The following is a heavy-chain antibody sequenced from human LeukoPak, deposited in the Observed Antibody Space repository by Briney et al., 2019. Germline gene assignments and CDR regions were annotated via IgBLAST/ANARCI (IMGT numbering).Heavy chain of an antibody. CDR2: IWYDGSNK. Sequence: GGTLRLSCAVSGFTFSSYGMHWVRQAPGKGLEWVAVIWYDGSNKYYADSVKGRFTISRDNSKNTLYLQMNSLRAEDTAVYYCARDRAIFGVVSLYVDYWGQGTLVTVSS. V-gene: IGHV3-33*01. D-gene: IGHD3-3*01. CDR3: ARDRAIFGVVSLYVDY. J-gene: IGHJ4*02. CDR1: GFTFSSYG.